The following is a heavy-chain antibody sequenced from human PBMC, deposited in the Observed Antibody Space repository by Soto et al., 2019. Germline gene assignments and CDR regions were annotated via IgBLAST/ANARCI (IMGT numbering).Heavy chain of an antibody. CDR3: ARHLAAGDV. J-gene: IGHJ4*02. CDR2: VNPNSGNT. D-gene: IGHD2-8*02. V-gene: IGHV1-8*01. CDR1: GYTFTSYD. Sequence: GASVKVSCKASGYTFTSYDIHWVRQAPGQGLEWLGWVNPNSGNTGYAQKFQGRITMTRNTAISTAYMELSSLRSDDTAVYYCARHLAAGDVWGQGTLVTVSS.